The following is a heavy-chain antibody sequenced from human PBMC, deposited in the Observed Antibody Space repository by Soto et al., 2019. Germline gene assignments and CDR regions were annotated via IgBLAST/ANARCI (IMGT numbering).Heavy chain of an antibody. CDR3: ARVREMATIVDY. J-gene: IGHJ4*02. Sequence: SETLSLTCTVSGGSISSYYWSWIRQPPGKGLEWIGYIYYSGSTSYNPSLKSRVTISVDTSKNQFSLKLSSVTAADRAVYYCARVREMATIVDYWGQGTLVTVSS. CDR2: IYYSGST. D-gene: IGHD5-12*01. V-gene: IGHV4-59*01. CDR1: GGSISSYY.